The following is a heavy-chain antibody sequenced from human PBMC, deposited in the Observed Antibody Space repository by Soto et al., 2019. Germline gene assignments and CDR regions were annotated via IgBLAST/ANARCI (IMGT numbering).Heavy chain of an antibody. CDR1: EYTFTSYT. V-gene: IGHV1-3*01. CDR3: ARELQGLYYFDY. D-gene: IGHD4-4*01. CDR2: INGGNGNT. J-gene: IGHJ4*02. Sequence: QVQVLQSGAEVKKPGASVKVSCKASEYTFTSYTMHWVHQAPGQRLEWMGWINGGNGNTKYSQKFQGRVTITRDTSASTAYMELSSLRSDDTAVYYCARELQGLYYFDYCGQGTLVTVSS.